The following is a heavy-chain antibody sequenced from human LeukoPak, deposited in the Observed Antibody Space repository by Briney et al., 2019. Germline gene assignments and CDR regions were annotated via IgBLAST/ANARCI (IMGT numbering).Heavy chain of an antibody. D-gene: IGHD3-10*01. J-gene: IGHJ6*04. CDR2: IYSGGST. V-gene: IGHV3-66*01. CDR3: VGLLWFGESRSLYGMDV. Sequence: RGSLRHSSAASGFTVSSNYMSWVRQSPGKGLEWVSVIYSGGSTYYADSVKGRFTISRDNSKNTLYLQINSLRAEDTAVYYCVGLLWFGESRSLYGMDVWGEGTPDSVSS. CDR1: GFTVSSNY.